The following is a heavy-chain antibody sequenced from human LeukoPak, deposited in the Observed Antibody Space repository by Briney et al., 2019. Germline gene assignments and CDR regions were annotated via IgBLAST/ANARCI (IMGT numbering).Heavy chain of an antibody. J-gene: IGHJ4*02. CDR1: GFTFSSYW. V-gene: IGHV3-7*01. D-gene: IGHD3-16*01. CDR2: IKQDGSKK. CDR3: ARGKFDFDY. Sequence: GGSLRLSCAASGFTFSSYWMSWVRQAPGKGLEWVANIKQDGSKKYYVDSVKGRFTIFRANDKNSQYLKMNSMRVEDTAVYYCARGKFDFDYWGPGTLVTVSS.